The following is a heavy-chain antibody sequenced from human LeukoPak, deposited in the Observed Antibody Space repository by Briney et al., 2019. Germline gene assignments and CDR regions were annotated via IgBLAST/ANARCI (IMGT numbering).Heavy chain of an antibody. Sequence: GSSVKVSCKASGGTFSSYAISWVRQAPGQGLEWMGGIIPIFGTANYAQKFQGRVTITADESTSTAYMELSSLRSEDTAVYYCARESDKRSGYLGGRIDYWGQGTLVTVSS. D-gene: IGHD3-3*01. J-gene: IGHJ4*02. CDR2: IIPIFGTA. CDR3: ARESDKRSGYLGGRIDY. V-gene: IGHV1-69*01. CDR1: GGTFSSYA.